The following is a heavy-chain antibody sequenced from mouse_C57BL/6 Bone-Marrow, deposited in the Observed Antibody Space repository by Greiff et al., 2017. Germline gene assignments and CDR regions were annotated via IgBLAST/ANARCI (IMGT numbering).Heavy chain of an antibody. J-gene: IGHJ3*01. Sequence: QVQLQQSGAELARPGASVKLSCKASGYTFTSYGISWVKQRTGQGLEWIGEIYPRSGNTYYNEKFKGKATLTADKSSSTAYMELRSLTSEDSAVYFCARRVTTVGPAWFAYWGQGTMVTVSA. CDR1: GYTFTSYG. V-gene: IGHV1-81*01. CDR3: ARRVTTVGPAWFAY. CDR2: IYPRSGNT. D-gene: IGHD1-1*01.